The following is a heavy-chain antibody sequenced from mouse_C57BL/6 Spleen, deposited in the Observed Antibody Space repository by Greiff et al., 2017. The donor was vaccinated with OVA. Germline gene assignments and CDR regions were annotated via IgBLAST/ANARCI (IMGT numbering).Heavy chain of an antibody. CDR2: IDPSDSYT. J-gene: IGHJ2*01. D-gene: IGHD4-1*01. V-gene: IGHV1-50*01. Sequence: QVQLQQPGAELVKPGASVKLSCKASGYTFTSYWMQWVKQRPGQGLEWIGEIDPSDSYTNYNQKFKGKATLTVDTSSSTAYMQLSSLTSEDSAVYYCARYPPWDDFDYWGQGTTLTVSS. CDR3: ARYPPWDDFDY. CDR1: GYTFTSYW.